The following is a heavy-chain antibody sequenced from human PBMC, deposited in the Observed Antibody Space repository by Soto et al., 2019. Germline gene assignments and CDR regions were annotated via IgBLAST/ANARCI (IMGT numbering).Heavy chain of an antibody. V-gene: IGHV1-69*13. Sequence: VASVKVSCKASGGTFSSYAISWVRQAPGQGLEWMGGIIPIFGTANYAQKFQVRVTITADESTSTAYMELSSLRSEDTAVYYCARDPYYYDSSGPPPNYYYGMDVWGQGTTXTVSS. CDR1: GGTFSSYA. CDR2: IIPIFGTA. CDR3: ARDPYYYDSSGPPPNYYYGMDV. J-gene: IGHJ6*02. D-gene: IGHD3-22*01.